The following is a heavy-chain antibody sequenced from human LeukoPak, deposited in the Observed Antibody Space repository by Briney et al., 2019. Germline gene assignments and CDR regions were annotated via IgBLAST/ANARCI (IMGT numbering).Heavy chain of an antibody. CDR2: IYYSGST. Sequence: SETLSLTCTVSGGSISSYYWSWIRQPAGKGLEWIGYIYYSGSTNYNPSLKSRVTISVGTSKNQFSLKLSSVTAADTAVYYCARSRGSLEWGYYYYYGMDVWGQGTTVTVSS. CDR1: GGSISSYY. CDR3: ARSRGSLEWGYYYYYGMDV. D-gene: IGHD3-3*01. V-gene: IGHV4-59*01. J-gene: IGHJ6*02.